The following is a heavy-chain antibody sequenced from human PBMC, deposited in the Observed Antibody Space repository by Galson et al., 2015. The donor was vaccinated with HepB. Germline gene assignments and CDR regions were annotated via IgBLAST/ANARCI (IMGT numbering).Heavy chain of an antibody. D-gene: IGHD2-15*01. CDR2: IYHSGST. V-gene: IGHV4-4*02. CDR3: ARGVVVGGLSNDAFDI. Sequence: SETLSLTCAVSGGSISSSNWWSWVRQPPGKGLEWIGEIYHSGSTNYNPSLKSRVTISVDKSKNQFSLKLSSVTAADTAVYYCARGVVVGGLSNDAFDIWGQGTMVTVSS. CDR1: GGSISSSNW. J-gene: IGHJ3*02.